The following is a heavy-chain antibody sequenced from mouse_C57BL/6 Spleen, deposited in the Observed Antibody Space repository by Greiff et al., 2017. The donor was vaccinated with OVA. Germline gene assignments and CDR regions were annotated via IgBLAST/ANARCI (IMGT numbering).Heavy chain of an antibody. CDR3: AKGTTVPSPLYFDY. CDR1: GFTFSDYG. D-gene: IGHD1-1*01. J-gene: IGHJ2*01. CDR2: ISSGSSTI. V-gene: IGHV5-17*01. Sequence: EVQLVESGGGLVKPGGSLKLSCAASGFTFSDYGMHWVRQAPEKGLEWVAYISSGSSTIYYADTVKGRFTISRDNAKNTLFLQMTSLRSEDTAMYYCAKGTTVPSPLYFDYWGQGTTLTVSS.